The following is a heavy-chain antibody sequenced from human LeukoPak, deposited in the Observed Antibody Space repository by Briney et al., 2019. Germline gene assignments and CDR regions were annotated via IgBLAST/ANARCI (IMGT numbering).Heavy chain of an antibody. CDR2: IKTDGSFT. CDR1: GFTFSNYW. Sequence: PRGSLRLSCAASGFTFSNYWMHRVRQAPGKGLVWVSRIKTDGSFTEYADSVQGRFTISKDNARNTLFLQMNSLGAGATAVYYCARELCALDYWGQGTLVTVSS. D-gene: IGHD2-21*01. CDR3: ARELCALDY. V-gene: IGHV3-74*01. J-gene: IGHJ4*02.